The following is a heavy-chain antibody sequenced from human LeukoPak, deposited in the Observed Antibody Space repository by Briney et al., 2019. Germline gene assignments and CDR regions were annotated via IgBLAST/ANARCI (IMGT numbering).Heavy chain of an antibody. J-gene: IGHJ4*02. Sequence: AASVKVSCKASGYTFASYGISWVRQAPGQGLEWMGWISAYNGNTNYAQKLQGRVTMTTDTSTSTAYMELRSLRSDDTAVYYCARVGDLVIAAAEDGWIDYWGQGTLVTVSS. V-gene: IGHV1-18*01. CDR1: GYTFASYG. CDR2: ISAYNGNT. CDR3: ARVGDLVIAAAEDGWIDY. D-gene: IGHD6-13*01.